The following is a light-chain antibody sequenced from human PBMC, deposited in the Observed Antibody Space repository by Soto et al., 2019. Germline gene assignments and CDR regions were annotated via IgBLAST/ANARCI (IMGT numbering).Light chain of an antibody. CDR2: GAS. Sequence: EGVVTQTPVTLSFSPRERATLSCRASQSFISTYLAWYQQKPGQAPRLLIYGASNRATGIPDRFSGSGSGTDFTLTISRLEPEDFAVYYCQQYGSSGTFGPGTKVDI. J-gene: IGKJ1*01. CDR1: QSFISTY. CDR3: QQYGSSGT. V-gene: IGKV3-20*01.